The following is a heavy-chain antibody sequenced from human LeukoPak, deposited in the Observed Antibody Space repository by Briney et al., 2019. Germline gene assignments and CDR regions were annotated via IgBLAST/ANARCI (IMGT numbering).Heavy chain of an antibody. CDR2: IKQDGSEK. D-gene: IGHD1-26*01. Sequence: PGGSLRLSCAASGFTFSSYAMSWVRQAPGKGLEWVANIKQDGSEKYYVDSVKGRFTISRDNAKNSLYVQMNSLRAEDTAVYYCARGRGVDLWGRGTLVTVSS. CDR3: ARGRGVDL. J-gene: IGHJ2*01. V-gene: IGHV3-7*01. CDR1: GFTFSSYA.